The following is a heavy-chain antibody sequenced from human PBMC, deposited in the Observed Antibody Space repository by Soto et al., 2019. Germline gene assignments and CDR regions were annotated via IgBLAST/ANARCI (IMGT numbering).Heavy chain of an antibody. CDR1: GFTFSSYG. Sequence: GGSLRLSYAASGFTFSSYGMHWVRQAPGKGLEWVAVISYDGSNKYYADSVKGRFTISRDNSKNTLYLQMNSLRAEDTAVYYCAKTTAMVTSPFDYWGQGTLVTVSS. D-gene: IGHD5-18*01. CDR2: ISYDGSNK. CDR3: AKTTAMVTSPFDY. J-gene: IGHJ4*02. V-gene: IGHV3-30*18.